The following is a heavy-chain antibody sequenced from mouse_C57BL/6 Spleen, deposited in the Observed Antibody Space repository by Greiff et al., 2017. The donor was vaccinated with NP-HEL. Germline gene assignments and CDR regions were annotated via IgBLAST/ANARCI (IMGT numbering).Heavy chain of an antibody. J-gene: IGHJ2*01. CDR3: ARGLGRGGYYFDY. CDR2: IDPSDSET. CDR1: GYTFTSYW. Sequence: VQLQQPGAELVRPGSSVKLSCKASGYTFTSYWMHWVKQRPIQGLEWIGNIDPSDSETHYNQKFKDKATLTVDKSSSTAYMQLSSLTSEDSAVYYCARGLGRGGYYFDYWGQGTTLTVSS. V-gene: IGHV1-52*01. D-gene: IGHD4-1*01.